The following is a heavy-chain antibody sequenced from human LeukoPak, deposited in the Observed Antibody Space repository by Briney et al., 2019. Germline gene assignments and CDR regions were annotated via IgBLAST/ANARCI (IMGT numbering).Heavy chain of an antibody. CDR2: ISWNSGSI. D-gene: IGHD2-21*02. CDR1: GFTFDTYA. J-gene: IGHJ2*01. Sequence: PGRSLTLSCAASGFTFDTYAMHWVRHAPGKGMGWVSGISWNSGSIGYAESVKGRFTISRDHAKNSLYLQMNSLRAEDTALYYCAKDSLEGDPGWYFDLWGRGTLVTVSS. V-gene: IGHV3-9*01. CDR3: AKDSLEGDPGWYFDL.